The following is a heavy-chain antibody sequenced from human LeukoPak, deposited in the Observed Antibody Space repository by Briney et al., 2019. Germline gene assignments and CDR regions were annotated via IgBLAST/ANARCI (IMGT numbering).Heavy chain of an antibody. D-gene: IGHD5/OR15-5a*01. CDR2: IYYSGST. CDR1: GGSISSGGYY. Sequence: SQTLSLTCSVSGGSISSGGYYWSWIRQHPGKGLEWIGYIYYSGSTYYNPSLKSRVTISVDTSKNQFSLKLSSVTAADTARYYCARREEVSGAFDYWGQGTLVTVSS. CDR3: ARREEVSGAFDY. J-gene: IGHJ4*02. V-gene: IGHV4-31*03.